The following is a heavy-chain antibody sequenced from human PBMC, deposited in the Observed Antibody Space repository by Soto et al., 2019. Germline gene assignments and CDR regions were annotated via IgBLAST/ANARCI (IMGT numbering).Heavy chain of an antibody. V-gene: IGHV3-48*03. J-gene: IGHJ3*02. CDR1: GFYFRSYE. CDR3: ARETLRDAIDI. Sequence: RGSLRLSCVASGFYFRSYEMNWFRQAPGKGLEWVSNIRANDESIYYADSVKGRVSVSRDNAKNSLFLEMDSLRVDDTAVYYCARETLRDAIDIWGQGTMVTVSS. CDR2: IRANDESI.